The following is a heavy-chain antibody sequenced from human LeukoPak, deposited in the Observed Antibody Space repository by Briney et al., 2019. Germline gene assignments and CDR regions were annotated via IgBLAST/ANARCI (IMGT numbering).Heavy chain of an antibody. CDR3: ARDQVSSSPTIAY. Sequence: GGSLRLSRAASGFTFSSYSRNWVRQAPGKGLEWVSSISSSSSYIYYADSVKGRFTISRDNAKNSLYLQMNSLRAEDTAVYYCARDQVSSSPTIAYWVRGTLVTVSS. D-gene: IGHD6-6*01. CDR1: GFTFSSYS. CDR2: ISSSSSYI. V-gene: IGHV3-21*01. J-gene: IGHJ4*02.